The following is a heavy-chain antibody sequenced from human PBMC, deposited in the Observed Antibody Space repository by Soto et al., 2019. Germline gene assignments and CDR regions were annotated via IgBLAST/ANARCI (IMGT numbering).Heavy chain of an antibody. CDR1: GGSITSGDNY. Sequence: SETLSLTCTVSGGSITSGDNYWSWIRQPPGKGLEWIGYVYHTGRTSYNPSLKSRVSISMDTSKNQFSLNLDSVTAADTAVYFCARDFAYFDSWGQGTLVTVSS. D-gene: IGHD3-3*01. CDR2: VYHTGRT. CDR3: ARDFAYFDS. V-gene: IGHV4-61*08. J-gene: IGHJ4*02.